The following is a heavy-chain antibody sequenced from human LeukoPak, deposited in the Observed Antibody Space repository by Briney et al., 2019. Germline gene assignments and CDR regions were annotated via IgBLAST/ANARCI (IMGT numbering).Heavy chain of an antibody. CDR2: FGGSGGTI. J-gene: IGHJ4*02. CDR3: AKSDCGGDCHLLDY. D-gene: IGHD2-21*02. V-gene: IGHV3-23*01. CDR1: GFSLSTYA. Sequence: GGSLRLXCAASGFSLSTYAMSWVRQAPGKGLEWVSHFGGSGGTIYYADSVKGRFTISRDNSKNTLYLQMNSLRAEDTAVYYCAKSDCGGDCHLLDYWGQGTLVTVSS.